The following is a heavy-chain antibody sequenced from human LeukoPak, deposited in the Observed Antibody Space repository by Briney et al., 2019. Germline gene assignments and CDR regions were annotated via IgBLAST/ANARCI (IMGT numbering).Heavy chain of an antibody. CDR3: AKEDTLTTVYFDY. CDR1: GFTFSRYD. V-gene: IGHV3-23*01. Sequence: GGSLRLSCAASGFTFSRYDMSWVRQAPGKGLEWVSAITDSGGSTYYADSVRGRFTISRDDSKNTLYLLMNSLRAEDTAVYYCAKEDTLTTVYFDYWGQGTPVTVSA. J-gene: IGHJ4*02. D-gene: IGHD4-17*01. CDR2: ITDSGGST.